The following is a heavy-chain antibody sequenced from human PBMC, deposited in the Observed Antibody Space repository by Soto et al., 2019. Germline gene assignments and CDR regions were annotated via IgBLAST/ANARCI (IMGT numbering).Heavy chain of an antibody. D-gene: IGHD3-22*01. CDR2: MTSFLGTT. CDR1: GLGRNT. J-gene: IGHJ4*01. CDR3: ARSHFYETGGVFDYVES. Sequence: QVQLVQSGTEVKKPGSSVKGACKASGLGRNTLCRVRQSPGRGLEGMGAMTSFLGTTNYDQKFQGRVSITADESTTTAYLELSSLRSKDTAVYYWARSHFYETGGVFDYVESWGHGNLVIVSS. V-gene: IGHV1-69*16.